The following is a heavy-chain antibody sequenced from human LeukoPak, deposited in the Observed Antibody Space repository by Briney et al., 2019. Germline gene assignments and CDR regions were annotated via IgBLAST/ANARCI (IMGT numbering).Heavy chain of an antibody. CDR2: ISYDGSNQ. CDR1: GFTFTNYA. V-gene: IGHV3-30*18. CDR3: AKEQATGEIDY. Sequence: GGSLRLSCAASGFTFTNYAMNWVRQAPGKGLEWVAVISYDGSNQYYVDSVKGRFTISRDNSKDTLYLQMNSLRAEDTAVFYCAKEQATGEIDYWGQGTLVTVSS. J-gene: IGHJ4*02. D-gene: IGHD6-13*01.